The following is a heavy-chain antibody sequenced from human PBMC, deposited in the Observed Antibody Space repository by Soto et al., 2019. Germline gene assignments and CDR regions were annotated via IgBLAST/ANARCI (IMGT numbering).Heavy chain of an antibody. V-gene: IGHV1-69*02. CDR2: IIPILGIA. Sequence: GASVKVSCKASGGTFSSYTISWVRQAPGQGLEWMGRIIPILGIANYAQKFQGRVTITADKSTSTAYMELSSLRSEDTAVYYCARGNSSGWYLGPNWFDPWGQGTLVTVSS. J-gene: IGHJ5*02. D-gene: IGHD6-19*01. CDR3: ARGNSSGWYLGPNWFDP. CDR1: GGTFSSYT.